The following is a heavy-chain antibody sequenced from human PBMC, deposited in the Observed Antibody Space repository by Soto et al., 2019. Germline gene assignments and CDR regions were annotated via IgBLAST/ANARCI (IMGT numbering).Heavy chain of an antibody. Sequence: GGSLRLSCAASGFTFSSYAMSWVRQAPGKGLEWVSAISGSGGSTYYADSVKGRFTISRDNSKNTLYLQMNSLRAEDTAVYYCAKLGDYTIVVVIAHPGREDALDIRTQRTIVTVS. CDR2: ISGSGGST. J-gene: IGHJ3*02. CDR1: GFTFSSYA. CDR3: AKLGDYTIVVVIAHPGREDALDI. V-gene: IGHV3-23*01. D-gene: IGHD2-21*01.